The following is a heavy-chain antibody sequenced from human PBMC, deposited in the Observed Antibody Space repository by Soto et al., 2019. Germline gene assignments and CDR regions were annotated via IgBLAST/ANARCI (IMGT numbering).Heavy chain of an antibody. CDR2: MYHSGST. CDR3: ARLHWGGWGHMWRTYFDY. V-gene: IGHV4-39*01. CDR1: SGSMSSGNFY. Sequence: PLETLSLTCTVSSGSMSSGNFYWGWIRQPPGKGLEYIGTMYHSGSTYYNPSLKSRVTISVAMSKNQFSLKLTSVTAADTAAFYCARLHWGGWGHMWRTYFDYWGQGTQVTVSS. J-gene: IGHJ4*02. D-gene: IGHD3-16*01.